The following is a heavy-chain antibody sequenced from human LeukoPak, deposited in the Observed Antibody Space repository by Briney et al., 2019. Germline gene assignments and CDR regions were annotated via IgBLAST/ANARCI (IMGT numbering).Heavy chain of an antibody. CDR3: ASARDYYDSSGYYPFDY. CDR2: INHSGST. Sequence: SETLSLTCAVYGGSFSGYYWSWIRQPPGKGLEWIGEINHSGSTNYNPSLKSRVTISVDTSKNQSSLKLSSVTAADTAVYYCASARDYYDSSGYYPFDYWGQGTLVTVSS. CDR1: GGSFSGYY. J-gene: IGHJ4*02. V-gene: IGHV4-34*01. D-gene: IGHD3-22*01.